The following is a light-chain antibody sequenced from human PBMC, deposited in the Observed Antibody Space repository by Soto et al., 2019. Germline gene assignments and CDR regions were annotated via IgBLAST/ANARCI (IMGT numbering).Light chain of an antibody. CDR3: QQLNGYQLA. CDR1: QAMSTY. J-gene: IGKJ4*01. CDR2: SAS. V-gene: IGKV1-9*01. Sequence: DIQLTQSPSFLSAFVGDTVTITCRASQAMSTYLAWYQQKPGKVPKLLIRSASTLQSGVPPRFSDGGSGTAFTLTTSTLQPDDSGIYYCQQLNGYQLAFGGGTNVEIK.